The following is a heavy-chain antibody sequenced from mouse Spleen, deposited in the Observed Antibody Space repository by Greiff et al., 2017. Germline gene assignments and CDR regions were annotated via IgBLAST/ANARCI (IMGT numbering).Heavy chain of an antibody. CDR2: ISSGGGNT. J-gene: IGHJ4*01. Sequence: DVKLVESGGGLVKPGGSLKLSCAASGFTFSSYAMSWVRQTPEKRLEWVATISSGGGNTYYPDSVKGRFTISRDNAKNTLYLQMSSLKSEDTAMYYCARQGVYYDYVYAMDYWGQGTSVTVSS. CDR3: ARQGVYYDYVYAMDY. CDR1: GFTFSSYA. D-gene: IGHD2-4*01. V-gene: IGHV5-9*04.